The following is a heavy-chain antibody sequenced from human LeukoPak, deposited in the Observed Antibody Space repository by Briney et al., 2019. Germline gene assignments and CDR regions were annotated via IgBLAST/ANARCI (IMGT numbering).Heavy chain of an antibody. CDR2: IYYTGST. J-gene: IGHJ3*02. CDR3: ARQGSGGRAFDI. V-gene: IGHV4-61*05. D-gene: IGHD1-26*01. Sequence: PSETLSLTCTVSGGSISNNDYYWGWIRQPPGKGLEWIGYIYYTGSTDYNPSLKSRVTISVDTSKNQFSLKMTSVTAADTAVYYCARQGSGGRAFDIWGQGTMVTVSS. CDR1: GGSISNNDYY.